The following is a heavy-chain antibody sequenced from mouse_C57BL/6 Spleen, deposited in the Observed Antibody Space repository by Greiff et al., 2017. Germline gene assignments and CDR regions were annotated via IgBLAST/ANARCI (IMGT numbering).Heavy chain of an antibody. D-gene: IGHD3-2*02. CDR1: GYTFTSYG. Sequence: VQLQESGAELARPGASVKLSCKASGYTFTSYGISWVKQRTGQGLEWIGEIYPRSGNTYYSEKFKGKATLTADKSSSTAYMELRSLTSEDSAVYFCARPTAQATDYFDYWGQGTTLTVSS. V-gene: IGHV1-81*01. CDR3: ARPTAQATDYFDY. J-gene: IGHJ2*01. CDR2: IYPRSGNT.